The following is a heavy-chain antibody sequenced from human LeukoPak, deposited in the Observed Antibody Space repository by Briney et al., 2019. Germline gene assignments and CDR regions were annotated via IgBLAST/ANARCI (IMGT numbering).Heavy chain of an antibody. J-gene: IGHJ6*02. CDR3: AKDIDPSRYHSYYDSSGYYFGMDV. D-gene: IGHD3-22*01. V-gene: IGHV3-43*01. CDR1: GFTFDDYT. Sequence: PGGSLRLSCAASGFTFDDYTMHWVRQAPGKGLEWVSLISWDGGSTYYADSVKGRFTISRDNSKNSLYLQMNSLRTEDTALYYCAKDIDPSRYHSYYDSSGYYFGMDVWGQGTTVTVSS. CDR2: ISWDGGST.